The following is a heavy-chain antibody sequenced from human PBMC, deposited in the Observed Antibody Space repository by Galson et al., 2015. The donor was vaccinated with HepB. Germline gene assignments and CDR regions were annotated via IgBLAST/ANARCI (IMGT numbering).Heavy chain of an antibody. CDR1: GYSFTSYW. CDR2: IYPGDSDT. V-gene: IGHV5-51*01. D-gene: IGHD3-22*01. J-gene: IGHJ6*02. CDR3: ARQAYYDSSGYYPGGMDV. Sequence: QSGAEVKKPGESLKISCKGSGYSFTSYWIGWVRQMPGKGLEWMGIIYPGDSDTRYSPSFQGQVTISADKSISTAYLQWSSLKASDTAMYYCARQAYYDSSGYYPGGMDVWGQGTTVTVSS.